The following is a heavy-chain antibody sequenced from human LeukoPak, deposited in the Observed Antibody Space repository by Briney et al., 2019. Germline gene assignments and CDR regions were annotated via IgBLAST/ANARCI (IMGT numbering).Heavy chain of an antibody. CDR3: AKDICSGGSCYPGDYFDY. D-gene: IGHD2-15*01. J-gene: IGHJ4*02. CDR2: ISWDGGST. Sequence: GGSLRLSCAASGFTFEDYAMHWVRQAPGKGLEWVSLISWDGGSTYYADSVKGRFTISRDNSKNSLYLQMNSLRAEDTALYYCAKDICSGGSCYPGDYFDYWGQGTLVTVSS. V-gene: IGHV3-43D*03. CDR1: GFTFEDYA.